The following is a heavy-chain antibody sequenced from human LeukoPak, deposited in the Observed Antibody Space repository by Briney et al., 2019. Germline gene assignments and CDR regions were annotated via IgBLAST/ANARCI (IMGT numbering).Heavy chain of an antibody. CDR1: GFTFTSYA. CDR2: ISGSGGSE. V-gene: IGHV3-23*01. J-gene: IGHJ4*02. CDR3: AKIPNYSSGYNMGPFDY. Sequence: HPGESLRLSCVASGFTFTSYAMSWVRQAPGKGLEWVSSISGSGGSEYYADSVKGRFTVSRDNSKTTVYLQMRSLRAEDTAVYYCAKIPNYSSGYNMGPFDYWGQGTLVTVSS. D-gene: IGHD6-19*01.